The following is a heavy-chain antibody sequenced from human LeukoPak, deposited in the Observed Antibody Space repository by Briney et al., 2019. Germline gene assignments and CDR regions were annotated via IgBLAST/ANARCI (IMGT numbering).Heavy chain of an antibody. CDR1: GGSIRSYY. Sequence: SETLSLTCTVSGGSIRSYYWSWIRQPPGKGLEWIGYVHYTGSTNYNPSLKSRVTISVDTSKNQFSLQLSSVTATDTAVYFCARHSSSWYPDYWGQGTLVTVSS. D-gene: IGHD6-13*01. CDR2: VHYTGST. V-gene: IGHV4-59*08. CDR3: ARHSSSWYPDY. J-gene: IGHJ4*02.